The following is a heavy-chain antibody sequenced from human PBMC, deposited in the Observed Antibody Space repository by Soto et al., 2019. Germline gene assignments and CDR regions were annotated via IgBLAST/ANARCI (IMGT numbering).Heavy chain of an antibody. CDR1: GFTFSDYD. CDR3: ARAHTGGLPRRADYYYALDV. Sequence: PEGSLRLSCTASGFTFSDYDMHWVRQAAGKGLEWVSSIGAARDPYYTGSVKGRFTISRENARNSMFLHMNSMTVWNPSVYYRARAHTGGLPRRADYYYALDVCRQRTKVTASS. J-gene: IGHJ6*02. V-gene: IGHV3-13*05. CDR2: IGAARDP.